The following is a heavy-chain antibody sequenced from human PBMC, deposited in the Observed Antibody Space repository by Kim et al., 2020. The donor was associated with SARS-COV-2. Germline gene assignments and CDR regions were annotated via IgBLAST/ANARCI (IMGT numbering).Heavy chain of an antibody. J-gene: IGHJ4*02. D-gene: IGHD2-15*01. V-gene: IGHV3-48*03. Sequence: YYADSVKGRFTISRDNAKNSLYLQMNSLRAEDTAVYYCARAGWSSDAIDYWGQGTLVTVSS. CDR3: ARAGWSSDAIDY.